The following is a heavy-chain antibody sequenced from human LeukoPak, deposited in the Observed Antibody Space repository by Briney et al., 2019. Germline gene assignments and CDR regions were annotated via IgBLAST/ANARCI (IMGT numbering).Heavy chain of an antibody. V-gene: IGHV3-21*01. J-gene: IGHJ6*02. CDR2: ISSDSNYI. CDR1: GFTFTPYS. Sequence: GGSLRLSCAVSGFTFTPYSMNWVRQAPGKGLEWVSSISSDSNYIYYADSVKGRFTSSRDNAKNSLYLQMNSLTAEDTAVYYCARVFFSQYGMVVWGQGTTVTVSS. D-gene: IGHD3-3*01. CDR3: ARVFFSQYGMVV.